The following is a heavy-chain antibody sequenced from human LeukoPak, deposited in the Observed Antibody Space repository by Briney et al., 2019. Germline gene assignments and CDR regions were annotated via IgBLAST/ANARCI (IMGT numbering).Heavy chain of an antibody. CDR2: INPNSGGT. CDR3: ARGFTTAQTYYYYYMDV. J-gene: IGHJ6*03. CDR1: GYTFTGYY. V-gene: IGHV1-2*02. D-gene: IGHD3-22*01. Sequence: ASVKVSCKASGYTFTGYYMHWVRQAPGQGLEWMGWINPNSGGTNYAQKFQGRVTMTRDTSISTAYMELSRLRSDDTAVYYCARGFTTAQTYYYYYMDVWGKGTTVTVSS.